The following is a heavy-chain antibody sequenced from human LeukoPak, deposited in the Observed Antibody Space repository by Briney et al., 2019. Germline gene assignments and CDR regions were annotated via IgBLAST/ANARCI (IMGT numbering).Heavy chain of an antibody. CDR1: GFTFSTYW. Sequence: GGSLRLSCSASGFTFSTYWMSWVRQAPGTGLEWVANIKQDGSDRNYVTSVRGRFTISRDNAKNSLYLQMNSLRAEDTAVYYCAREGYYGDYPYYFDYWGQGTLVTVSS. CDR2: IKQDGSDR. D-gene: IGHD4-17*01. V-gene: IGHV3-7*03. CDR3: AREGYYGDYPYYFDY. J-gene: IGHJ4*02.